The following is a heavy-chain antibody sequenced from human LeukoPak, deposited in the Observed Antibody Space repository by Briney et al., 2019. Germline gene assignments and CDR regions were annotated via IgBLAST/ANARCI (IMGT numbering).Heavy chain of an antibody. CDR3: ARGYYDSSGYYPVQLPADY. D-gene: IGHD3-22*01. J-gene: IGHJ4*02. CDR2: INYSGST. Sequence: SETLSLTCTVSGGSISSYYWSWIRQPPGKGLEWIGYINYSGSTNYNPSLKSRVTISVDTSKNQFSLKLSSVTAADTAVYYCARGYYDSSGYYPVQLPADYWGQGTLVTVSS. CDR1: GGSISSYY. V-gene: IGHV4-59*01.